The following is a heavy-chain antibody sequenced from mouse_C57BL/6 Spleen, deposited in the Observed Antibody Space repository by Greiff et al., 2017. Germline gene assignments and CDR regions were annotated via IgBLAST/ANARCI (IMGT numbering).Heavy chain of an antibody. CDR2: ISSGSSTI. Sequence: LVESRGGLVKPGGSLKLSCAASGFTFSDYGMHWVRQAPEKGLEWVAYISSGSSTIYYADTVKGRFTISRDNAKNTLFLQMTSLRTEDTAMYYCERYGYGWYFDVWGTGTTVTVSS. V-gene: IGHV5-17*01. D-gene: IGHD2-2*01. J-gene: IGHJ1*03. CDR3: ERYGYGWYFDV. CDR1: GFTFSDYG.